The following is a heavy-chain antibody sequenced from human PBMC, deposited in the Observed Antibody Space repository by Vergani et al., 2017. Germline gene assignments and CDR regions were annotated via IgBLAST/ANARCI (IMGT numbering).Heavy chain of an antibody. CDR2: IYYSGST. V-gene: IGHV4-39*01. D-gene: IGHD6-19*01. Sequence: QLQLQESGPGLVKPSATLALTCSVSGASIRSSNYYWGWIRQPPGKGLEWIASIYYSGSTDYNPTLKSRVTISVDTSKNQFSLKLSSVTAADTAVYFCARHSXVEWLVKLGWFDPWGQGILVTVSS. CDR3: ARHSXVEWLVKLGWFDP. CDR1: GASIRSSNYY. J-gene: IGHJ5*02.